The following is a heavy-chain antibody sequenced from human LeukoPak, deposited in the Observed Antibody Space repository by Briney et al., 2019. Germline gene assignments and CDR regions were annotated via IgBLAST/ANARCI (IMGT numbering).Heavy chain of an antibody. CDR1: GYSFNDYW. V-gene: IGHV5-51*01. CDR3: ARHAFHNDNSDYYFAH. J-gene: IGHJ4*02. Sequence: GESLKISCKGSGYSFNDYWIGWVRQMPGKGLEWMGLIYPGEFDIRYSPSFQGQVTISADKSISTAYLQWKSLKASDTAMYYGARHAFHNDNSDYYFAHWGQGTLVTVSS. D-gene: IGHD3-22*01. CDR2: IYPGEFDI.